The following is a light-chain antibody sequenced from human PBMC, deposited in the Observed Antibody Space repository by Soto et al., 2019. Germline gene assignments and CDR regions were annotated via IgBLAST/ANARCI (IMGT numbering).Light chain of an antibody. CDR2: WAS. CDR3: QQYYATPPYT. V-gene: IGKV4-1*01. Sequence: DIVMTQSPDSLAVSLGERATINCKSSQSVLYSSNNKNYLAWYQQKPGQPPKLLIYWASTRESGVPDRFSGSGAGTDFTLTSSSLQAEDVAVYDCQQYYATPPYTFGQGTKVEIK. J-gene: IGKJ2*01. CDR1: QSVLYSSNNKNY.